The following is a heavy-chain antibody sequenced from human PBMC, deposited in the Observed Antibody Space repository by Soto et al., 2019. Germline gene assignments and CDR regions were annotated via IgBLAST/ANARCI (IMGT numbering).Heavy chain of an antibody. CDR2: IYYSGST. CDR1: DGSLSGYY. CDR3: ARDGYYDSRGYFDY. D-gene: IGHD3-22*01. V-gene: IGHV4-59*01. Sequence: SETLSLTCAVHDGSLSGYYWSWIRQPPGKGLEWIGYIYYSGSTNYNPSLKSRVTISVDTSKNQFSLKLSSVTAADTAVYYCARDGYYDSRGYFDYWGQGTLVTVSS. J-gene: IGHJ4*02.